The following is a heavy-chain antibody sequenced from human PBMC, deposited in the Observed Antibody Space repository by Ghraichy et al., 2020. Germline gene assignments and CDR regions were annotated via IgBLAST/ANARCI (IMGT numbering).Heavy chain of an antibody. CDR3: VRAGRLGYYYGMDV. Sequence: GGSLRLSCAGSDISLNDSALSRVGWGLGKGLERVAVIWYDGIEKYYADSVKGRFTISRDNSKNTLYLQMNSLRVEDTAMYYCVRAGRLGYYYGMDVWGQGTTVTVYS. V-gene: IGHV3-33*01. D-gene: IGHD6-19*01. CDR1: DISLNDSA. CDR2: IWYDGIEK. J-gene: IGHJ6*02.